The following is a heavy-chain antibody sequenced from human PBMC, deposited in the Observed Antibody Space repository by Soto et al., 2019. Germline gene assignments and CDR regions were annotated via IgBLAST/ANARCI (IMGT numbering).Heavy chain of an antibody. CDR3: ARSFYLDAFDI. V-gene: IGHV4-4*07. J-gene: IGHJ3*02. CDR1: GASINSYS. D-gene: IGHD3-16*02. CDR2: FYASGTT. Sequence: QVHLQESGPGLVKPSETLSLTCTVSGASINSYSWSWIRQPAGKGLEWVGQFYASGTTKYNPALKSRVTMSLDTSKNQFSLRLNSVTAADTAVYFCARSFYLDAFDIWGQGTIVTVS.